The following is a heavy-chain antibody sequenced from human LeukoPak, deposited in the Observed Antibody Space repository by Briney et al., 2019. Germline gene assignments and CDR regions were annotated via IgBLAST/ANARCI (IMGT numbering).Heavy chain of an antibody. CDR2: MYTKAMT. Sequence: PSETLSLTCTVPGYPISSYYWSWVRQPAGKGLEWVGRMYTKAMTSYTTALKSRVPMSVETPKNQCCLTLSSVTAADTAVYDCASVRDHLHYYFDDWGQASLVTV. J-gene: IGHJ4*02. D-gene: IGHD1-14*01. CDR1: GYPISSYY. CDR3: ASVRDHLHYYFDD. V-gene: IGHV4-4*07.